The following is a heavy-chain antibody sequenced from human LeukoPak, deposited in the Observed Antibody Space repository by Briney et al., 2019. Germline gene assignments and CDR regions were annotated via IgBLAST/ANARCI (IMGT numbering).Heavy chain of an antibody. V-gene: IGHV3-30*18. D-gene: IGHD2-2*01. J-gene: IGHJ4*02. CDR2: ISYDGGHK. CDR1: ASTFSSYC. CDR3: AKDLRGCSSTSCYPGY. Sequence: GRSLRLSCAASASTFSSYCTDWVRQAPGKGREWVAVISYDGGHKNYTDSVKDPFTISRDNSKNTLYLQMNSLRAEDTAVYYCAKDLRGCSSTSCYPGYWGQGTLVTVSS.